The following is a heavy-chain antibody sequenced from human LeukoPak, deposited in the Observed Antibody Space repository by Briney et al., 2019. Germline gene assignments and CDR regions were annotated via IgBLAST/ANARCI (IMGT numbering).Heavy chain of an antibody. Sequence: GGSLRLSCAASGFTFRSYGIHWVRQSPGKGLEWVALMSYDGTNKYYTDSVKGRFTISRDNSKNTLYLQMNSLRAEDTAVYYCASYDILTGYYPWGQGTLVTVSS. CDR1: GFTFRSYG. J-gene: IGHJ5*02. V-gene: IGHV3-30*03. D-gene: IGHD3-9*01. CDR2: MSYDGTNK. CDR3: ASYDILTGYYP.